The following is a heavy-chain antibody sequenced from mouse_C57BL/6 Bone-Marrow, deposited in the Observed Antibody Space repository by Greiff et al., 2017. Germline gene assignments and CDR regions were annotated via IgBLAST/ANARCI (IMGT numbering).Heavy chain of an antibody. CDR1: GYTFTSYG. J-gene: IGHJ2*01. Sequence: QVQLQQSGAELARPGSSVKLSCKASGYTFTSYGISWVKQRTGQGLEWIGEIYPRSGNTYYNEKFKGKATLTADKSSSTAYMELRSLTSEDSAVYFCAITTVVAFSKYFDYWGQGTTLTVSS. CDR2: IYPRSGNT. D-gene: IGHD1-1*01. CDR3: AITTVVAFSKYFDY. V-gene: IGHV1-81*01.